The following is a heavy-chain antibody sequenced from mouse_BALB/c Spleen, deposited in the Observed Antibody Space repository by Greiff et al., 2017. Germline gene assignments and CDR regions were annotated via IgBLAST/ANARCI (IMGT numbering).Heavy chain of an antibody. D-gene: IGHD4-1*01. J-gene: IGHJ4*01. V-gene: IGHV2-9*02. CDR2: IWAGGST. CDR3: ARNWDDAMDY. Sequence: QVQLQQSGHGLVAPSQSLSITCTVSGFSLTSYGVHWVRQPPGKGLEWLGVIWAGGSTNYNSALMSRLSISKDNSKSQVFLKMNSLQTDDTAMYYCARNWDDAMDYWGQGTSVTVSS. CDR1: GFSLTSYG.